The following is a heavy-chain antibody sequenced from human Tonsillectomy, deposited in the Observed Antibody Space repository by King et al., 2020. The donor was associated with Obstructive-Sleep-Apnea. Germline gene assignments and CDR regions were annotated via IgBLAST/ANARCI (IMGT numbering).Heavy chain of an antibody. CDR3: ATDRGTSGWYGYFDY. J-gene: IGHJ4*02. V-gene: IGHV3-11*01. CDR1: GFTFSDYY. D-gene: IGHD6-19*01. Sequence: VQLVESGGGLVKPGGSLRLSCAASGFTFSDYYMSWIRQAPGKGLEWVSYISSSGSTLYYSDSLKGRYTISRDNAKNSLYLQMNSLRAEDTAVYYCATDRGTSGWYGYFDYWGQGTLVTVSS. CDR2: ISSSGSTL.